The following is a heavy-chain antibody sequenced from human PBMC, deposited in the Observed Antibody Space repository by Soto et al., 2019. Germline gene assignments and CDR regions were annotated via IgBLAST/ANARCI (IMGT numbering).Heavy chain of an antibody. Sequence: SETLSLTCTVSGGSISSGDYYWSWIRQPPGKGLEWIGYIYSSGTTYYNPSLQSRVTISADTSKNQFSLQLTSVTAADSALYFCASSFSLGELFPFDCWGQGALVTVSS. CDR1: GGSISSGDYY. D-gene: IGHD3-16*01. V-gene: IGHV4-30-4*01. CDR2: IYSSGTT. CDR3: ASSFSLGELFPFDC. J-gene: IGHJ4*02.